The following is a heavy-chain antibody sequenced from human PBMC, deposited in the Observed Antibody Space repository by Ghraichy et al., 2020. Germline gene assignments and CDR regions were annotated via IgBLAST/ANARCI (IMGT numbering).Heavy chain of an antibody. CDR1: GGSFSGYY. V-gene: IGHV4-34*01. D-gene: IGHD3-10*01. Sequence: SETLSLTCAVYGGSFSGYYWSWIRQPPGKGLEWIGEINHSGSTNYNPSLKSRVTISVDTSKNQFSLKLSSVTAADTAVYYCARSRRITMVRGTHYFDYWGQGTLVTVSS. CDR2: INHSGST. J-gene: IGHJ4*02. CDR3: ARSRRITMVRGTHYFDY.